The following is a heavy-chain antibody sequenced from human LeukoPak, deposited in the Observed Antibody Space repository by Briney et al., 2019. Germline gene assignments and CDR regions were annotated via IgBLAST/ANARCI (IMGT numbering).Heavy chain of an antibody. Sequence: GGSLRLSCAASGLTFSGYDMHWVRQAPGKGPEWVAVMSYGGQNERYADSVKGRFTISRDNSKNMLYLQMNSLRAEDTAIYYCVKGLSPGNSNWGGIDYWGQGTLVTVSS. CDR2: MSYGGQNE. CDR1: GLTFSGYD. J-gene: IGHJ4*02. CDR3: VKGLSPGNSNWGGIDY. D-gene: IGHD7-27*01. V-gene: IGHV3-30*18.